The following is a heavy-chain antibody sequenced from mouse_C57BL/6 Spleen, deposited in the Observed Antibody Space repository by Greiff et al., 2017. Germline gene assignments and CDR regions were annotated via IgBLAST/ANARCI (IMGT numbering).Heavy chain of an antibody. D-gene: IGHD2-5*01. CDR1: GYTFTSYW. J-gene: IGHJ4*01. CDR2: IHPNSGST. CDR3: ARGGSNYVGYAMDY. Sequence: VQLQQPGAELVKPGASVKLSCKASGYTFTSYWMHWVKQRPGQGLEWIGMIHPNSGSTNYNEKFKSKATLTVDKSSSTAYMQLSSLTSEDSAVYYCARGGSNYVGYAMDYWGQGTSVTVSS. V-gene: IGHV1-64*01.